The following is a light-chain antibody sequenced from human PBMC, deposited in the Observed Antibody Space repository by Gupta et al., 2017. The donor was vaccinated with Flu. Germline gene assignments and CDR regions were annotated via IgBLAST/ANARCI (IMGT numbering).Light chain of an antibody. CDR1: NSISGNNL. V-gene: IGLV1-51*01. CDR2: ENN. J-gene: IGLJ3*02. Sequence: QKVNSSCSCSNSISGNNLVSVYKQRPGTPHNLVIYENNKRPEGSADRFSGYKSGTAATLGITGLKSGDEDDYYCGTGENNRRGVFGGGTKLTVL. CDR3: GTGENNRRGV.